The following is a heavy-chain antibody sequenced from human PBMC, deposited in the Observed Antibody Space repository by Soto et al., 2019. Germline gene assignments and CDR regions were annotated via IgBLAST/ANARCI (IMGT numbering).Heavy chain of an antibody. Sequence: GGSLRLAXAASGFTFSSYAMSWVRQAPGKGLEWVSAISGSGGSTYYADSVKGRFTISRDNSKNTLYLQMNSLRAEDTAVYYCAKDVLYKSSGYWGQGTLVTVSS. V-gene: IGHV3-23*01. J-gene: IGHJ4*02. D-gene: IGHD1-20*01. CDR1: GFTFSSYA. CDR2: ISGSGGST. CDR3: AKDVLYKSSGY.